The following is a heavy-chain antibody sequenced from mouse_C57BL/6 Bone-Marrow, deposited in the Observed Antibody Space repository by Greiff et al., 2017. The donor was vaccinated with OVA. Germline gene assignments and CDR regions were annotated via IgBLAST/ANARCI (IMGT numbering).Heavy chain of an antibody. CDR2: INPNNGGT. D-gene: IGHD4-1*01. CDR3: ARPAGTDY. J-gene: IGHJ2*01. Sequence: VQLQQSGPELVKPGASVKISCKASGYTFTDYYMNWVKQSHGKSLEWIGDINPNNGGTSYNQKFKGKATLTVDKSSSTAYMELRSLTSEDSAVYYCARPAGTDYWGQGTTLTVSS. CDR1: GYTFTDYY. V-gene: IGHV1-26*01.